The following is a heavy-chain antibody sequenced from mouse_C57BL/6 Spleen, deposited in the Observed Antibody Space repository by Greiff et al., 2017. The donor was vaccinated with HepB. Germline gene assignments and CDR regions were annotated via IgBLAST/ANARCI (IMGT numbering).Heavy chain of an antibody. J-gene: IGHJ3*01. V-gene: IGHV1-52*01. CDR2: IDPSDSET. CDR1: GYTFTSYW. Sequence: VKLQQPGAELVRPGSSVKLSCKASGYTFTSYWMHWVKQRPIQGLEWIGNIDPSDSETHYNQKFKDKATLTVDKSSSTAYMQLSSLTSEDSAVYYCARHYGSSYVGFAYWGQGTLVTVSA. CDR3: ARHYGSSYVGFAY. D-gene: IGHD1-1*01.